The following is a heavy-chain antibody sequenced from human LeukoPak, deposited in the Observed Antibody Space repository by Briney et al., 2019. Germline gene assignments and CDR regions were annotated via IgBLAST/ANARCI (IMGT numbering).Heavy chain of an antibody. CDR3: ARRLSITMIVVVIETFDY. V-gene: IGHV4-39*07. J-gene: IGHJ4*02. Sequence: SETLSLTCTVSGGSISSSSYYWGWIRQPPGKGLEWIGEINHSGSTNYNPSLKSRVTISVDTSKNQFSLKLSSVTAADTAVYYCARRLSITMIVVVIETFDYWGQGTLVTVSS. D-gene: IGHD3-22*01. CDR2: INHSGST. CDR1: GGSISSSSYY.